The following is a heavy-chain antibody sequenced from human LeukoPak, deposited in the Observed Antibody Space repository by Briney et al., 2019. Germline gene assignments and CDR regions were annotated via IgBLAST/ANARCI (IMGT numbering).Heavy chain of an antibody. CDR3: ARAEDSGILAEYFQH. D-gene: IGHD1-14*01. J-gene: IGHJ1*01. Sequence: PGGSLRLSCAASGFTFSSYEMNWVRQAPGKGLEWVSSISSSSYIYYADSVKGRFTISRDNAKNSLYLQMNSLRAEDTAVYYCARAEDSGILAEYFQHWGQGTLVTVSS. CDR2: ISSSSYI. CDR1: GFTFSSYE. V-gene: IGHV3-21*01.